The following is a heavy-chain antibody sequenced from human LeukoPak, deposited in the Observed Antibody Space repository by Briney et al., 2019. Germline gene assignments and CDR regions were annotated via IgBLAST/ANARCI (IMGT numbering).Heavy chain of an antibody. CDR3: ARHAGIGSWYKYYYYGMDV. CDR1: GGSLTSYY. V-gene: IGHV4-59*08. D-gene: IGHD2-15*01. Sequence: PSETLSLTCTVSGGSLTSYYWSWIRQPPGKGLEWIGYIYYSGSTNYNPSLKSRVTISIDTSKNQFSLKLSSVTAADTAVYYCARHAGIGSWYKYYYYGMDVWGQGTTVTVSS. J-gene: IGHJ6*02. CDR2: IYYSGST.